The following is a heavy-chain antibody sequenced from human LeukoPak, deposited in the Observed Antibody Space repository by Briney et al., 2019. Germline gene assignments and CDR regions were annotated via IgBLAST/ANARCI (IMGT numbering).Heavy chain of an antibody. CDR3: ARDPYYDFWSGSPYFDY. V-gene: IGHV1-18*01. CDR2: ISAYNGNT. D-gene: IGHD3-3*01. Sequence: ASVKVSCKASGYIFTNYGISWVRQAPGQGLEWMGWISAYNGNTNYAQKLQGRVTMTTDTSTSTAYMELRSLRSDDTAVYYCARDPYYDFWSGSPYFDYWGQGTLVTVSS. CDR1: GYIFTNYG. J-gene: IGHJ4*02.